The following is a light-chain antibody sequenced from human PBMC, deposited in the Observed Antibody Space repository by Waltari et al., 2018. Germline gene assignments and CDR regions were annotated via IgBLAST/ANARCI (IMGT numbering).Light chain of an antibody. CDR3: SSYTSSSTYV. J-gene: IGLJ1*01. V-gene: IGLV2-14*01. CDR1: SSDIGIFSY. Sequence: QSALAQPASVSASPGESITISCTGTSSDIGIFSYVSWYQQHPGKAPEPRIYEVTNRPSGISNRFAGSKSGHTASLTISGLRAEDEADYYCSSYTSSSTYVFGTGTSVTVL. CDR2: EVT.